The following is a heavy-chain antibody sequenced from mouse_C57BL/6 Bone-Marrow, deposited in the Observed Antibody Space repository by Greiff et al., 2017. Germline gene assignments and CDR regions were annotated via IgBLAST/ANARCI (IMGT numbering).Heavy chain of an antibody. D-gene: IGHD1-1*01. V-gene: IGHV1-53*01. CDR2: INPSNGGT. Sequence: QVQLQQPGTELVKPGASLKLSCKASGSTFPSYWMHWVKQRPGQGLEWIGNINPSNGGTNYNEKFKSKATLTVDKSSSTAYMQLSSLTSEDSAVYYCARSPYGSSYYFDYWGQGTTLTVSS. J-gene: IGHJ2*01. CDR1: GSTFPSYW. CDR3: ARSPYGSSYYFDY.